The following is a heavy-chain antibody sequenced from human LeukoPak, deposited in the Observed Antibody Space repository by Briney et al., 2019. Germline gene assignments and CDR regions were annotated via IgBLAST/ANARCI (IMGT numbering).Heavy chain of an antibody. CDR2: IYSGGST. V-gene: IGHV3-66*01. J-gene: IGHJ4*02. Sequence: GGSLRLSCAASGFTVSSNYMSWVRQAPGKGLEWVSVIYSGGSTNYADSVKGRFTISRDNAKNTLYLQMNSLRVEDTAIYYCSTTHNGDPDHFDYWGQGTLVTVSS. D-gene: IGHD2-8*01. CDR3: STTHNGDPDHFDY. CDR1: GFTVSSNY.